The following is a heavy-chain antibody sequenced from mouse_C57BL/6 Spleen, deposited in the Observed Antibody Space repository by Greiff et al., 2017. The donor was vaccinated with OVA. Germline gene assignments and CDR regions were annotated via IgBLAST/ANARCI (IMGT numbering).Heavy chain of an antibody. Sequence: QVQLQQSGAELVKPGASVKMSCKASGYTFTTYPIEWMKQNHGKSLEWIGNFHPYNDDTKYNEKFKGKATLTVEKSSSTVYLALSRITSDDSAVYYYAGRGDYVCEYWEVWGKGTTVTVSS. J-gene: IGHJ1*03. CDR2: FHPYNDDT. D-gene: IGHD2-13*01. CDR1: GYTFTTYP. CDR3: AGRGDYVCEYWEV. V-gene: IGHV1-47*01.